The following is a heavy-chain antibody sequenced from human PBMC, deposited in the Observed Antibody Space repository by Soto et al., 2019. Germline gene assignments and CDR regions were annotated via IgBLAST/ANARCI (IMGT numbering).Heavy chain of an antibody. CDR3: AGAPYYGSGSYYNDDAFDI. CDR2: IYTSGST. J-gene: IGHJ3*02. Sequence: SETLSLTCTVSGGSISSYYWSWIRQPAGKGLEWIGRIYTSGSTNYNPSLKSRVTMSVDTSKNQFSLKLSSVTAADTAVYYCAGAPYYGSGSYYNDDAFDIWGQGTMVTVSS. CDR1: GGSISSYY. V-gene: IGHV4-4*07. D-gene: IGHD3-10*01.